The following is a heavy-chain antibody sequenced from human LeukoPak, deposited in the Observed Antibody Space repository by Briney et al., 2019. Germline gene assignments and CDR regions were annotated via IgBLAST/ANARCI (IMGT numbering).Heavy chain of an antibody. V-gene: IGHV4-39*01. Sequence: PSETLSLTCTVSGGSISSTAYYWGWIRQPPGKGLGWIGSIYYTGSTYYNPSLKSRVTISKDTSKNQFSLKLSSVTAADTAVYYYARHGISGTYYAAFDYWGQGTLVSVSS. CDR1: GGSISSTAYY. J-gene: IGHJ4*02. CDR3: ARHGISGTYYAAFDY. CDR2: IYYTGST. D-gene: IGHD1-26*01.